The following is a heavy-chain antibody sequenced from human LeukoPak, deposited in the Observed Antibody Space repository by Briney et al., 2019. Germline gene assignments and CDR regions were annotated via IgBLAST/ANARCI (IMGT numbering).Heavy chain of an antibody. CDR2: ISGSGDST. CDR1: GLTSNRFS. D-gene: IGHD3-16*02. J-gene: IGHJ4*02. CDR3: AKKLPSEVPRDDFDL. Sequence: GGSLRLSCAASGLTSNRFSMSWVRQAPGKGLEWVAAISGSGDSTTYRDSVKGRFTIFRDNSENTLYLQMNSLSAEDTAVYYCAKKLPSEVPRDDFDLWGQGTLVTVSS. V-gene: IGHV3-23*01.